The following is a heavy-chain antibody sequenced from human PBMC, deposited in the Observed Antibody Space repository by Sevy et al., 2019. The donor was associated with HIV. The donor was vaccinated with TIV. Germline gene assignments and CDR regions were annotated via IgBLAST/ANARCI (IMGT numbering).Heavy chain of an antibody. CDR1: GYSFTSHW. Sequence: GESLKISCKGSGYSFTSHWIGWVRHMPGRGLEWMGIIYPDDSDTRYSPSLQGQVTFSADKSISTAYLQWSSLKASETAMYYCATSRSGYFDSSGYYIYWGQGTLVTVSS. V-gene: IGHV5-51*01. CDR3: ATSRSGYFDSSGYYIY. J-gene: IGHJ4*02. D-gene: IGHD3-22*01. CDR2: IYPDDSDT.